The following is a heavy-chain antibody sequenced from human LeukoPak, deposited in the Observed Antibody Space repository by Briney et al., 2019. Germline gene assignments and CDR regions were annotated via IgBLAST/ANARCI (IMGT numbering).Heavy chain of an antibody. V-gene: IGHV4-34*01. D-gene: IGHD3-10*01. Sequence: SETLSLTCAVYGGSFSGYYWSWIRQPPGKGLEWTGEINHSGSTNYNPSLKSRVTISVDTSKNQFSLKLSSVTAADTAVYYCARGVGSGSYYESYYYYGMDVWGQGTTVTVSS. CDR3: ARGVGSGSYYESYYYYGMDV. CDR2: INHSGST. J-gene: IGHJ6*02. CDR1: GGSFSGYY.